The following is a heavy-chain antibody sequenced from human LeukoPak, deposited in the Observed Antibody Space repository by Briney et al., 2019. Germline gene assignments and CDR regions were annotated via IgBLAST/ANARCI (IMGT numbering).Heavy chain of an antibody. Sequence: GGSLRLSCAASGFTFSNYWMNWIRQSPEKGLEWVSIIHNDGSTYYADSVKGRFTVSRDNSKNTVSLQMDSLRVDDTGIYYCARGFLQLTPYYFDYWGQGALVTVSS. CDR2: IHNDGST. V-gene: IGHV3-66*01. D-gene: IGHD1-1*01. J-gene: IGHJ4*02. CDR3: ARGFLQLTPYYFDY. CDR1: GFTFSNYW.